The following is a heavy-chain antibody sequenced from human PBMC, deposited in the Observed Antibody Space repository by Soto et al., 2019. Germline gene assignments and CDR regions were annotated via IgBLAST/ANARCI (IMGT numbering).Heavy chain of an antibody. CDR3: ARMYCNGGICYGNYFDP. CDR1: SGSISTTSHY. Sequence: QLQLQLSGPGLVKPSENLSLTCTVSSGSISTTSHYWAWIRQSPGKGLEWIGNIHYTGDSHYNPSLKSRVTMSVDLSMKQSSLQLSSVTAADTAVYYCARMYCNGGICYGNYFDPWGQGALVTVSS. J-gene: IGHJ5*02. D-gene: IGHD2-15*01. V-gene: IGHV4-39*01. CDR2: IHYTGDS.